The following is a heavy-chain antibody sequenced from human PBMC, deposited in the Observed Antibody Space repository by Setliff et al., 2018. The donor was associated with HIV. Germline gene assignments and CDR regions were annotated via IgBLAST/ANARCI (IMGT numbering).Heavy chain of an antibody. CDR3: AKGGYYDSTGYYYYYLYYLDE. CDR1: GDTFNSYA. Sequence: EASVKVSCKASGDTFNSYAINWVRQAPGQGLEWMGGVIPIFGTANYAQKFQGRVTITADESTSTAYMELSSLRSEDTAVYYCAKGGYYDSTGYYYYYLYYLDEWGKGTTVTVSS. J-gene: IGHJ6*03. D-gene: IGHD3-22*01. CDR2: VIPIFGTA. V-gene: IGHV1-69*13.